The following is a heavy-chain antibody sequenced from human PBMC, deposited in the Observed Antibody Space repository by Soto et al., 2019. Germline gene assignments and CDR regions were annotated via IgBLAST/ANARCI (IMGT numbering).Heavy chain of an antibody. CDR3: ARARWYDAFDV. CDR1: GGSLSSGDYY. J-gene: IGHJ3*01. CDR2: MHNSGPT. D-gene: IGHD2-15*01. Sequence: SETLSLMCTVSGGSLSSGDYYWSRIRQPPGKGLEWLGYMHNSGPTYYTPPLKSPITISVDMSKDQFSLKLNSVTAADTAVYYCARARWYDAFDVWRQGTVVTVSS. V-gene: IGHV4-30-4*01.